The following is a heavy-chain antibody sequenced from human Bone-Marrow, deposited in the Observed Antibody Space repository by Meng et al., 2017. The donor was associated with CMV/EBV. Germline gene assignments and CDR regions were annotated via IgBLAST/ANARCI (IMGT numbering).Heavy chain of an antibody. D-gene: IGHD5-12*01. CDR1: GYTFTGYY. V-gene: IGHV1-2*02. Sequence: ASVKVSCKASGYTFTGYYMHWVRQAPGQGLEWMGWINPNSGGTNYAQKFQGRVTMTRDTSISTAYMELSRLRSDDTAVYYCARGFYSGYDYHDAFDIWGQGTMATVSS. CDR2: INPNSGGT. CDR3: ARGFYSGYDYHDAFDI. J-gene: IGHJ3*02.